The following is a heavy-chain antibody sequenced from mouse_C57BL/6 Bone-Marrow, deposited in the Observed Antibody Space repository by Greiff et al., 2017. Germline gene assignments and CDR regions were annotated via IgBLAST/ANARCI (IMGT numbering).Heavy chain of an antibody. CDR2: INPGSGGT. CDR3: ARDYDYFAWFAY. D-gene: IGHD2-4*01. Sequence: VQLQQSGAELVRPGTSVKVSCKASGYAFTNYLIEWVKQRPGQGLEWIGVINPGSGGTNYNEKFKGKATLTADKSSSTAYMQLSSLTSEDSAVDFCARDYDYFAWFAYWGQGTLVTVSA. J-gene: IGHJ3*01. CDR1: GYAFTNYL. V-gene: IGHV1-54*01.